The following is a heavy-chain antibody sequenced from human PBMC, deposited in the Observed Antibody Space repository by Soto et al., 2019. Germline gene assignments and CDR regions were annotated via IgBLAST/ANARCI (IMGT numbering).Heavy chain of an antibody. CDR2: IYCDDDK. CDR3: AHRGHRDVWSGYCYFDY. J-gene: IGHJ4*02. Sequence: SGPTLVKPTQTLTLTCTFSGFSLRTSGGGVGWIRQPPGKALEWLALIYCDDDKRYSPSLKSRLTIPKDTSKNQVVLTMTTVDPVDTATYYCAHRGHRDVWSGYCYFDYWGQGTLVTVSS. D-gene: IGHD3-3*01. V-gene: IGHV2-5*02. CDR1: GFSLRTSGGG.